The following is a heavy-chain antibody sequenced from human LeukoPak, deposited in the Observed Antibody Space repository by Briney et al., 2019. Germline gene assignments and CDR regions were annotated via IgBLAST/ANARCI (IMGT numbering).Heavy chain of an antibody. Sequence: GGSLRLSCAASGFTFSSYAMSWVRQAPGKGLEWVSGMSGSGDNTYYADFVKGRFTISRDNSKNTLYVQVNSLGTEDTAAYYCAKGSYYDSSGSFYFDYWGQGTLVTVSS. CDR2: MSGSGDNT. J-gene: IGHJ4*02. CDR3: AKGSYYDSSGSFYFDY. V-gene: IGHV3-23*01. CDR1: GFTFSSYA. D-gene: IGHD3-22*01.